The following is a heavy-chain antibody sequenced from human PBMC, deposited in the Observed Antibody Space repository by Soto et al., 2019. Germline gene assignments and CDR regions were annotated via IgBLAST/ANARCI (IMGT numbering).Heavy chain of an antibody. J-gene: IGHJ3*01. CDR1: GFTFRTYG. Sequence: QVQLVQSGGGVVQAGRSLRLSCAASGFTFRTYGMHWVRQAPGKGLEWVAVISDDGKNKYNLASVEGRFTISRDNSKNMLFLQMYGLRTEDTAVYYCAKGGVYTSGTNDAFDFWGPGTRVTVSS. V-gene: IGHV3-30*18. CDR3: AKGGVYTSGTNDAFDF. D-gene: IGHD2-8*01. CDR2: ISDDGKNK.